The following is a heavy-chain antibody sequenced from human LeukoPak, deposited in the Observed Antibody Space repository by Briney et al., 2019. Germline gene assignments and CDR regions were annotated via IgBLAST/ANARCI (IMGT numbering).Heavy chain of an antibody. D-gene: IGHD3-22*01. CDR2: IWYDGSNK. V-gene: IGHV3-33*01. CDR3: ARDGGAFGYDSSDPTYFDY. CDR1: GFTFSSYG. J-gene: IGHJ4*02. Sequence: PGGSLRLSCAASGFTFSSYGMHWVRQAPGKGLEWVAVIWYDGSNKYYADSVKGRFTISRDNSKNTLYLQMNSLRAEDTAVYYCARDGGAFGYDSSDPTYFDYWGQGTLVTVSS.